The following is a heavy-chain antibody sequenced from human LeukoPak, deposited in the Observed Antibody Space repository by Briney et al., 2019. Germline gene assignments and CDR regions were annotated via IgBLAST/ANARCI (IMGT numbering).Heavy chain of an antibody. D-gene: IGHD3-22*01. CDR2: IYSGGST. Sequence: QTGGSLRLSCAASGFTFSNFWMSWVRQAPGKGLEWVSVIYSGGSTYYADSVKGRFTISRDNSKNTLYLQMNSLRAEDTAVYYCASPRPTYYYDSSGYFWRGQGTLVTVSP. CDR3: ASPRPTYYYDSSGYFW. V-gene: IGHV3-66*02. J-gene: IGHJ4*02. CDR1: GFTFSNFW.